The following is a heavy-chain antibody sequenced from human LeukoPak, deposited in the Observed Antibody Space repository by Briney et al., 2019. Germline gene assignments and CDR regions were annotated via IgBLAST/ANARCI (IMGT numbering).Heavy chain of an antibody. Sequence: SETLSLTCTVSGGSISSSSYYWGWIRQPPGKGLEWIGSIYFSGTTYYNPSLQSRVTISVDTAKNQFSLKVTSVTAADTAAYYCARDAHCTGVSCYSPYNWFDPWGQGTLVTVSS. CDR1: GGSISSSSYY. CDR3: ARDAHCTGVSCYSPYNWFDP. J-gene: IGHJ5*02. V-gene: IGHV4-39*07. D-gene: IGHD2-15*01. CDR2: IYFSGTT.